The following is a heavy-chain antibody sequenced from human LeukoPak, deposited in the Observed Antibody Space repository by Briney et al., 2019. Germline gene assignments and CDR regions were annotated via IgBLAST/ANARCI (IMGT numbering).Heavy chain of an antibody. D-gene: IGHD3-16*01. V-gene: IGHV3-30-3*01. Sequence: GGSLRLSCAASGFTFSSYAMHWVRQAPGKGLEWVAVISYDGSGKFYPDSVKGRFTISRDDSRNTLYLQMNSLRPEDTALYHCAKEGLGGDFDYWGQGTLVTVSS. CDR3: AKEGLGGDFDY. J-gene: IGHJ4*02. CDR1: GFTFSSYA. CDR2: ISYDGSGK.